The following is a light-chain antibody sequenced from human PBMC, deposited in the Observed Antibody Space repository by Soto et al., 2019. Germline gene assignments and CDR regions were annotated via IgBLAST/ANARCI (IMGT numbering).Light chain of an antibody. J-gene: IGKJ1*01. CDR3: QQYGTSPWK. V-gene: IGKV3-20*01. CDR1: QSVSSSY. CDR2: GAS. Sequence: EIVLTQSPGTLSVSPWERATLSCRARQSVSSSYLAWYQQKPGQAPRLLIYGASSRATGIPDRFSGSGSGTDFTLTISRLEPEDFAVYYCQQYGTSPWKFGQGTKVDIK.